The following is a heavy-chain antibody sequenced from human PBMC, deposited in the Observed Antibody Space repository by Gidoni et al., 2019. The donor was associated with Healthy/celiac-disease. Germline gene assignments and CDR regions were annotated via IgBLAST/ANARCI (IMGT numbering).Heavy chain of an antibody. CDR3: VKEAAAGAFDI. CDR2: ISSNGGST. CDR1: GSIFSSYA. Sequence: EVQLVESGGGLVQPGGSLRLSCSASGSIFSSYAMHWVRQAPGKGLEYVSAISSNGGSTYYADSVKGRFTISRDNSKNTLYLQMSSLRAEDTAVYYCVKEAAAGAFDIWGQGTMVTVSS. V-gene: IGHV3-64D*06. J-gene: IGHJ3*02. D-gene: IGHD6-13*01.